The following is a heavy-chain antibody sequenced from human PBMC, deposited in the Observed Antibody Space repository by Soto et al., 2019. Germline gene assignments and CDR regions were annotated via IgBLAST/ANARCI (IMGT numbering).Heavy chain of an antibody. CDR3: TRHAIIPKLQYGMDV. V-gene: IGHV4-59*02. CDR2: IFYRGNT. Sequence: PSETLSLTCTVSGGSVSGYYWSWIRQPPGKGLEWIGYIFYRGNTLYNPSLQSRVTISVDTSKNQFSLRLSSVTAADTAVYYCTRHAIIPKLQYGMDVWGQGASVTAP. CDR1: GGSVSGYY. J-gene: IGHJ6*02. D-gene: IGHD2-15*01.